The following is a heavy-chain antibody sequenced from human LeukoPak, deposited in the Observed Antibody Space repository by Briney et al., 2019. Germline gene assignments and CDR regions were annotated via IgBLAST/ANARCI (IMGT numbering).Heavy chain of an antibody. CDR2: IHYSGST. CDR3: ARQSSIGYTDY. CDR1: GGSISSSYY. D-gene: IGHD3-22*01. V-gene: IGHV4-39*01. Sequence: PSETLSLTCTVSGGSISSSYYWGWIRQPPGKGLEWIGSIHYSGSTYNNPSLKSRVTTSIDTSKNHYSLKLRSVTAADTAVYYCARQSSIGYTDYWGEGNLVTVSS. J-gene: IGHJ4*02.